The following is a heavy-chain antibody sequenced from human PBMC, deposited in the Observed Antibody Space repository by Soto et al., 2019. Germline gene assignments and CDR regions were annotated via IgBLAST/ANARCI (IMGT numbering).Heavy chain of an antibody. CDR3: ARQLYCSGGSCYRFYYYYGMDV. J-gene: IGHJ6*02. V-gene: IGHV5-10-1*01. Sequence: GESLKISCKGSGYSFTSYWISWVRQMPGKGLEWMGRIDPSDSYTNYSPSFQGHVTISADKSISTAYLQWSSLKASDTAMYYCARQLYCSGGSCYRFYYYYGMDVWGQGTTVTVSS. CDR2: IDPSDSYT. CDR1: GYSFTSYW. D-gene: IGHD2-15*01.